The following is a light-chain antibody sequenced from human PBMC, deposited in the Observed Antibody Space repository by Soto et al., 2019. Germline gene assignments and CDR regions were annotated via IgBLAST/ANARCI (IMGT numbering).Light chain of an antibody. CDR3: CSYAGSYTFV. J-gene: IGLJ1*01. CDR1: AIDVGGYSY. V-gene: IGLV2-11*01. CDR2: DVS. Sequence: LTQPRSVSGSPGQSVTISCTGTAIDVGGYSYVSWYQQHPGKVPKLIIYDVSKWPSGVPDRFSGSKSGNTASLTISGLQAEDEGDYYCCSYAGSYTFVFXTGTKVTVL.